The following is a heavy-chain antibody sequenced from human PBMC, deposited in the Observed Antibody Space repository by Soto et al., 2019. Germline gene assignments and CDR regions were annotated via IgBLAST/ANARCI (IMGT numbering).Heavy chain of an antibody. J-gene: IGHJ6*02. CDR3: ASAVRIAADYYYYYGMDV. CDR2: IYPGDSDT. V-gene: IGHV5-51*01. CDR1: GYSFTSYW. D-gene: IGHD6-13*01. Sequence: GESLKISCKGSGYSFTSYWIGWVRQMPGKGLEWMGIIYPGDSDTRYSPSFQGQVTISADKSISTAYLQWSSLKASDTAMYYCASAVRIAADYYYYYGMDVWGQGTTVTVSS.